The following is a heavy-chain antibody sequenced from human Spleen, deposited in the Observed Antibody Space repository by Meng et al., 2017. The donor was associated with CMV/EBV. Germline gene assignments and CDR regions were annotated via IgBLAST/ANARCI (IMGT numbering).Heavy chain of an antibody. CDR2: IYYRGSA. D-gene: IGHD3-22*01. V-gene: IGHV4-61*01. CDR3: AREPRRYYYDTSGFYL. J-gene: IGHJ5*02. CDR1: GGSISSDSYY. Sequence: GSLRLSCTVSGGSISSDSYYWSWIRQPPGKGLEWIGCIYYRGSANYNPSLMSRVTISVDTSKNQFSLELNSVTPADTGVYYCAREPRRYYYDTSGFYLWGQGALVTVSS.